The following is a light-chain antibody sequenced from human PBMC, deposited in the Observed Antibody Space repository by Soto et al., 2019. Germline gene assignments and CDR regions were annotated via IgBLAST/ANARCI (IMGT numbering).Light chain of an antibody. CDR2: YAS. CDR1: QSISSN. V-gene: IGKV3-15*01. J-gene: IGKJ5*01. Sequence: IVMTQSPATLSVSPGERATLSCRASQSISSNLVWYQQKPGQPPRLLIFYASTRATGIPARFSGSGSGTEFTLTISSLQSDDFATYYCQQYITYSTFGQGTRLEI. CDR3: QQYITYST.